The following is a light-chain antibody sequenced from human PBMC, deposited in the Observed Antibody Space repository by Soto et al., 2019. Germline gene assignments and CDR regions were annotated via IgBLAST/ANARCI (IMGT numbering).Light chain of an antibody. J-gene: IGKJ1*01. CDR2: DAS. V-gene: IGKV1-5*01. Sequence: DIQMTHSPSTLSSSVEYRVPSTFRASQSISTWLDWYQQKQGKAPKLLIFDASNLESGVPSRFSGCGSGTEFTITISSLQPDDFETYFCQQYNDYWTFGQGTKVDIK. CDR3: QQYNDYWT. CDR1: QSISTW.